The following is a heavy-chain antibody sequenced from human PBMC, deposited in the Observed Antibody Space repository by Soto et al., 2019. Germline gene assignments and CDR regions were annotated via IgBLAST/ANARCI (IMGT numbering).Heavy chain of an antibody. Sequence: KGLEWIGEINHSGSTNYNPSLKSRVTISVDTSKNQFSLKLSSVTAADTAVYYCARGPKYYDYIWGSYRYSPQYDFWGQGTLVTVS. D-gene: IGHD3-16*02. CDR3: ARGPKYYDYIWGSYRYSPQYDF. CDR2: INHSGST. V-gene: IGHV4-34*01. J-gene: IGHJ4*02.